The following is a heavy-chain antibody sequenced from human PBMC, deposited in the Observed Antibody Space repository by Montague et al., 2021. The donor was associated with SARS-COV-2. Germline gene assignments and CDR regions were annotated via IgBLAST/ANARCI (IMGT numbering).Heavy chain of an antibody. CDR2: IYNGGLDT. V-gene: IGHV3-23*03. CDR1: GFIFSSYA. J-gene: IGHJ1*01. Sequence: SLRLSCAASGFIFSSYAMNWVRQAPGKGLEWVSLIYNGGLDTFYADSVEGRFTISRDNSNNMLYLQMSSLRAEDTAVYYCAKGQMSVAENFQHWGQGTLVTVSS. CDR3: AKGQMSVAENFQH.